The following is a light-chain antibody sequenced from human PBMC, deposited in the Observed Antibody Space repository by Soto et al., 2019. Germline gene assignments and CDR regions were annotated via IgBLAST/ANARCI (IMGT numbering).Light chain of an antibody. CDR1: QSIDSNY. CDR3: QHYGTSPGT. V-gene: IGKV3-20*01. CDR2: GAS. J-gene: IGKJ1*01. Sequence: EIVLTQSPGTLSLSPGERATLSCRASQSIDSNYLGWYQQKPGQTPRLLIYGASSRATGIPDRFGGSGSGTDFTLTISRLEPEDCAVYYCQHYGTSPGTFGQGTKVEIK.